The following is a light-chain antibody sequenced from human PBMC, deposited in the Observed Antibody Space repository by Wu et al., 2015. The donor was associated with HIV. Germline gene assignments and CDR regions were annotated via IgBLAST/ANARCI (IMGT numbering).Light chain of an antibody. Sequence: AIQLTQSPSSLSASVGDRVTLTCRASQVIGSGLAWYQQKPGKAPKLLIYDASSLQGGVPSRFSGSGSGTDFTLTISSLQPEDFATYYCQQFKSYPITFGQGTRLEIK. CDR1: QVIGSG. J-gene: IGKJ5*01. V-gene: IGKV1-13*02. CDR3: QQFKSYPIT. CDR2: DAS.